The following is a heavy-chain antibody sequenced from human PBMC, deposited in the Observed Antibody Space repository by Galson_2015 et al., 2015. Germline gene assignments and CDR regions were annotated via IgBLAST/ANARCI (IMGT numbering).Heavy chain of an antibody. CDR2: IYYSGST. D-gene: IGHD1-26*01. V-gene: IGHV4-61*01. J-gene: IGHJ3*02. Sequence: TLSLTCTVSGGSVSSGSYYWSWIRQPPGKGLAWIGYIYYSGSTNYNPSLKSRVTISVDTSKNQFSLKLSSVTAADTAVYYCARGEEGDAFDIWGQGTMVTVSS. CDR3: ARGEEGDAFDI. CDR1: GGSVSSGSYY.